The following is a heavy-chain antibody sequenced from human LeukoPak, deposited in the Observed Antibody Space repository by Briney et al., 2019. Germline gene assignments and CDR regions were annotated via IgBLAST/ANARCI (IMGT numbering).Heavy chain of an antibody. Sequence: SQTLSLTCTVSGGSTSSGDYYWSWIRQPPGKGLEWIGYIYYSGSTYYNPSLKSRVTISVDTSKNQFSLKLSSVTAADTAVYYCARERGGYSYGSRPFDYWGQGTLVTVSS. CDR1: GGSTSSGDYY. D-gene: IGHD5-18*01. CDR3: ARERGGYSYGSRPFDY. V-gene: IGHV4-30-4*01. J-gene: IGHJ4*02. CDR2: IYYSGST.